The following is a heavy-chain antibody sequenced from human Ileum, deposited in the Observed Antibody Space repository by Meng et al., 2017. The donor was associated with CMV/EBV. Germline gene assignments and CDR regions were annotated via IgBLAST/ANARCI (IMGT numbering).Heavy chain of an antibody. CDR3: AREDYGLID. CDR1: GFMFSSQW. CDR2: IKNREQGQST. V-gene: IGHV3-15*07. Sequence: CVGTGFMFSSQWMKWVRQAPGKGMGWVGRIKNREQGQSTDYSTSVQGRFFISRDDSKNTLFLQMNSLNNEDTAVYFCAREDYGLIDWGQGTLVTVSS. J-gene: IGHJ4*02. D-gene: IGHD2-8*01.